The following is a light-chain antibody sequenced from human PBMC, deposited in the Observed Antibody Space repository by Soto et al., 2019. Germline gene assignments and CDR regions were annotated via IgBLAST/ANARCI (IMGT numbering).Light chain of an antibody. V-gene: IGLV1-47*01. CDR1: SPRSGSNY. CDR3: AKWDDSLRVYV. Sequence: QSVLPQPPSASGTPGQRVTISCSTSSPRSGSNYVYWYQQLPGTAPKLLIYRNAQRPSGVPDRFSGSKSGTSASLAISGLRSEYEADYYCAKWDDSLRVYVFGTGTKLTVL. J-gene: IGLJ1*01. CDR2: RNA.